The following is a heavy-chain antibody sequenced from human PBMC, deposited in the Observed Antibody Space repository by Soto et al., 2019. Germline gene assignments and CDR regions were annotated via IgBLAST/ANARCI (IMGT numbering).Heavy chain of an antibody. V-gene: IGHV1-3*01. CDR2: INAGNGNT. CDR3: SRDLLSRENYYDSSGLLDY. J-gene: IGHJ4*02. CDR1: GYTFTSYA. Sequence: ASVKVSCKASGYTFTSYAMHWVRQAPGQRLEWMGWINAGNGNTKYSQKFQGRVTITRDTSASTAYMELSSLRSEDTAVYYCSRDLLSRENYYDSSGLLDYWGQGTRVTVSS. D-gene: IGHD3-22*01.